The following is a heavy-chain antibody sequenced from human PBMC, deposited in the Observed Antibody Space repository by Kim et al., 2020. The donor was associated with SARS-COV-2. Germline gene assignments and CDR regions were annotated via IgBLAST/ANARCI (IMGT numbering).Heavy chain of an antibody. V-gene: IGHV1-18*01. D-gene: IGHD3-10*01. Sequence: ASVKVSCKASGYTFTSYGISWVRQAPGQGLEWMGWISAYNGNTNYAQKLQGRVTMTTDTSTSTAYMELRSLRSDDTAVYYCARAEGFGDPRRRLDYYYGMDVWGQGTTVTVSS. J-gene: IGHJ6*02. CDR1: GYTFTSYG. CDR2: ISAYNGNT. CDR3: ARAEGFGDPRRRLDYYYGMDV.